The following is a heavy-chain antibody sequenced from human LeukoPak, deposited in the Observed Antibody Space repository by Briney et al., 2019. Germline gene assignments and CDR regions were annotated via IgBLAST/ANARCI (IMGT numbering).Heavy chain of an antibody. CDR2: IYTSGST. V-gene: IGHV4-61*02. CDR1: GGSISSGSYY. CDR3: ARDRYDSKRYYYYMDV. J-gene: IGHJ6*03. Sequence: PSQTLSLTCTVSGGSISSGSYYWSGIRQPARKGLEWIGRIYTSGSTNYNPSLKSRVTISVDTSKNQFSLKLSSVTAADTAVYYCARDRYDSKRYYYYMDVWGKGTTVTVSS. D-gene: IGHD3-3*01.